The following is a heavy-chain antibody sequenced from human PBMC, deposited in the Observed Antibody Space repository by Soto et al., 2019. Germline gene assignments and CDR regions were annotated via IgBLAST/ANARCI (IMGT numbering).Heavy chain of an antibody. J-gene: IGHJ6*02. V-gene: IGHV1-8*02. CDR1: GGTFSSYA. CDR2: MNPNSGNT. D-gene: IGHD1-26*01. CDR3: ARGRADSDYGMDV. Sequence: ASVKVSCKASGGTFSSYAISWVRQAPGQGLEWMGWMNPNSGNTGYAQKFQGRVTMTRNTSISTAYMELSSLRSEDTAVYYCARGRADSDYGMDVWGQGTTVTVSS.